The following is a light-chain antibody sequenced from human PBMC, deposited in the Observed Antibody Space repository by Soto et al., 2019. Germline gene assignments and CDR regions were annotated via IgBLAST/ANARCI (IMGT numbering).Light chain of an antibody. CDR2: GAS. CDR3: QQYGRSPLP. V-gene: IGKV3-20*01. Sequence: ETVLTQSPGSLSLSPGERATLSCRASQSVSSSYLAWYQQKPGQAPRLLIYGASSRATGIPDRFSGSGSGTDFTLTISTMEPADFAVYYCQQYGRSPLPFGGGTKVEIK. J-gene: IGKJ4*01. CDR1: QSVSSSY.